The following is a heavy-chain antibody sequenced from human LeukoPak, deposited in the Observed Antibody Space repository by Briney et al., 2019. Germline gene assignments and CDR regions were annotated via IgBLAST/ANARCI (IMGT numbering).Heavy chain of an antibody. CDR1: GFSFSSYS. J-gene: IGHJ5*02. D-gene: IGHD2-15*01. Sequence: GGSLRLSCAASGFSFSSYSMNWVRQAPGKGPEWVSFISSGGMSTDYAASVHGRFTISRDDSEDSLFLQLNSLRADDTAVYYCARAGGSSTFNWFDRWGQGTLVTVSS. V-gene: IGHV3-21*01. CDR3: ARAGGSSTFNWFDR. CDR2: ISSGGMST.